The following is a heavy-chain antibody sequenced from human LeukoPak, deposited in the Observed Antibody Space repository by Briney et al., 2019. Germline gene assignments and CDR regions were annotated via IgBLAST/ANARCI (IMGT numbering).Heavy chain of an antibody. Sequence: ASVKVSCKGSGYTLSNHAFSWVRQAPGQGLEWMGWISADNGNTNHAQKFQGRVSLTTDTSTSTAYMELRSLRSDDTAVYYCARDPALDYWGQGTLVTVSS. J-gene: IGHJ4*02. CDR2: ISADNGNT. CDR1: GYTLSNHA. D-gene: IGHD2-2*01. CDR3: ARDPALDY. V-gene: IGHV1-18*04.